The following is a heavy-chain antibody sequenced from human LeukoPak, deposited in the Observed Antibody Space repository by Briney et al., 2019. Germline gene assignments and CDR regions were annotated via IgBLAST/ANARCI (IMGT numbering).Heavy chain of an antibody. CDR1: GSTFTGNF. J-gene: IGHJ6*03. Sequence: ASVKVSCKASGSTFTGNFMHWVRQAPGQGLQWMGWIDPNSGGTNYAQKFQVRVTLTSDTSISTVYMELSSLRSDDTAVYYCARGGTPVFYYYMDVWGKGTMVTVSS. CDR3: ARGGTPVFYYYMDV. V-gene: IGHV1-2*02. D-gene: IGHD3-16*01. CDR2: IDPNSGGT.